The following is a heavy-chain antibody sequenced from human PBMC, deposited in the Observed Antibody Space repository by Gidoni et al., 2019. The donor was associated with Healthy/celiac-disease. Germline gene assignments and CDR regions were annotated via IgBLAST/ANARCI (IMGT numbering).Heavy chain of an antibody. V-gene: IGHV4-4*02. J-gene: IGHJ6*03. Sequence: QVKLQESGPGLVQPSGPVSLTCAVSGGSIRSSNWSSWVRQPPGKGLEWIGEIYHSGSPNYNPSLKSRVTISVDKSKNQFSLKLSSVTAAYTAVYYCARDRHRVVEVRVFYYMDVWGKGTTVTVSS. CDR2: IYHSGSP. D-gene: IGHD3-22*01. CDR1: GGSIRSSNW. CDR3: ARDRHRVVEVRVFYYMDV.